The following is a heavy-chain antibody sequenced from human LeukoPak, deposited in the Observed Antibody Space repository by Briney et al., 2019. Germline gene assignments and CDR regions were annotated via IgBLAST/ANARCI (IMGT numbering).Heavy chain of an antibody. V-gene: IGHV4-30-2*01. CDR3: ARDTITRGLDY. CDR1: GGSISSGGYS. Sequence: SQTLSLTCAVSGGSISSGGYSWSWIRQPPGKGLEWIGYIYHSGSTYYNPSLKSRVTISVDRSKNQFSLKLSSVTAADTAVYFCARDTITRGLDYWGQGTLVTVSS. J-gene: IGHJ4*02. CDR2: IYHSGST. D-gene: IGHD3-10*01.